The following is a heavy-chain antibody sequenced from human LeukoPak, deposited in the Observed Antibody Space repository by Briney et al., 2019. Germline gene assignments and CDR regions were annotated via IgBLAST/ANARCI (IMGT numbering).Heavy chain of an antibody. D-gene: IGHD2-2*01. Sequence: GGSLRLSCAASGFTFSTCAMSWVRQAPGKGLEWASAISGSGGSTYYADSVKGRFTISRDNSKNTLYLQMNSLRAEDTAVYYCAKLDIVVVPAAIPNYFDYWGQGTPVTVSS. CDR1: GFTFSTCA. V-gene: IGHV3-23*01. J-gene: IGHJ4*02. CDR3: AKLDIVVVPAAIPNYFDY. CDR2: ISGSGGST.